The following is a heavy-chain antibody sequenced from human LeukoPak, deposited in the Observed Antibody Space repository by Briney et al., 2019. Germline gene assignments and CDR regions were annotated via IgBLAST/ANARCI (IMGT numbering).Heavy chain of an antibody. V-gene: IGHV4-39*07. J-gene: IGHJ5*02. D-gene: IGHD6-19*01. Sequence: SETLSLTCTVSGGSISTISYFWAYIRQPPGEGLEWIGSIYYSGTTYFNSSLKSRVTISVERSKNHFSLKLSSLTVADTARYYCARVYSSTHNWFDTWGQGIQVTVSS. CDR3: ARVYSSTHNWFDT. CDR1: GGSISTISYF. CDR2: IYYSGTT.